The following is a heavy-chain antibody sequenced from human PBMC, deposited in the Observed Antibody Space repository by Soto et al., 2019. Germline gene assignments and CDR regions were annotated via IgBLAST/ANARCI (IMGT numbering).Heavy chain of an antibody. V-gene: IGHV5-10-1*01. CDR3: ARHSRDSSGEEFDS. J-gene: IGHJ4*02. CDR2: IDPSDSYT. Sequence: LGESLKISCKGSGYSFTNYYISWVRQMPGKGLEWMGRIDPSDSYTDYSPSVQGHVTFSVDRSISTAYLLGSSLKASDTAMYFCARHSRDSSGEEFDSWGQGTLVTVSS. D-gene: IGHD6-19*01. CDR1: GYSFTNYY.